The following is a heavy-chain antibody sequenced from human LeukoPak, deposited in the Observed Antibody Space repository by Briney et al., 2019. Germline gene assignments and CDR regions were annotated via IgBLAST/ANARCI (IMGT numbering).Heavy chain of an antibody. CDR2: ISSSTSYI. CDR1: GCPFSSFY. J-gene: IGHJ4*02. CDR3: ARDRGSGWHTFDS. V-gene: IGHV3-21*01. D-gene: IGHD6-19*01. Sequence: PGGSLRLSCAASGCPFSSFYMSWVRQAPGKGLEWVSSISSSTSYIFYADSVRGRVTISRDNAKSSLNLQMNSLRVEDTAVYYCARDRGSGWHTFDSWGQGTLVTVSS.